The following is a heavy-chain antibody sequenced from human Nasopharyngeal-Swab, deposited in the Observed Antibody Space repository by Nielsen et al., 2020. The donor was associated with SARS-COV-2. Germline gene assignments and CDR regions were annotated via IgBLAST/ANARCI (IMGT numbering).Heavy chain of an antibody. CDR2: INHSGST. CDR1: GGSFSAYY. D-gene: IGHD2-2*01. CDR3: ARGLSGIVPAPILGLGPYYYYYYMDV. J-gene: IGHJ6*03. Sequence: SETLSLTCAVYGGSFSAYYWGWIRQPPGKGLEWIAEINHSGSTNYNPSLKSRVTLSVDTSMNQFSLELRSVTAADTTVYYCARGLSGIVPAPILGLGPYYYYYYMDVWGKGTTVTISS. V-gene: IGHV4-34*01.